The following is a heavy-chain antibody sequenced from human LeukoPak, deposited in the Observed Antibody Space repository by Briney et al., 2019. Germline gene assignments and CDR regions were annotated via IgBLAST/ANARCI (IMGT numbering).Heavy chain of an antibody. CDR1: GFTFSSYS. D-gene: IGHD2-8*02. J-gene: IGHJ4*02. CDR2: ISSSSSYI. Sequence: PVRTLSLSCAASGFTFSSYSMNGVPQPPGKGRQCVSSISSSSSYIYYADSEKGRFIIFRDNAKNSLSLQRSGLRAEDTAVYYCARDIFPDQKFLVGHTIDYWGQGTLVTVSS. CDR3: ARDIFPDQKFLVGHTIDY. V-gene: IGHV3-21*01.